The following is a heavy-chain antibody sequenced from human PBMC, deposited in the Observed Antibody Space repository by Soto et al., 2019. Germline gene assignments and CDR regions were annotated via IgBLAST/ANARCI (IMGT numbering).Heavy chain of an antibody. CDR3: ARFGYSNYVTAFDY. V-gene: IGHV1-3*01. CDR1: GYTFTSYA. J-gene: IGHJ4*02. CDR2: INAGNGNT. Sequence: ASVKVSCKASGYTFTSYAMHWVRQAPGQRREWMGWINAGNGNTKYSQKFQGRVTITRDTSASTAYMELSSLRSEDTAVYYCARFGYSNYVTAFDYWGQGTLVTVSS. D-gene: IGHD4-4*01.